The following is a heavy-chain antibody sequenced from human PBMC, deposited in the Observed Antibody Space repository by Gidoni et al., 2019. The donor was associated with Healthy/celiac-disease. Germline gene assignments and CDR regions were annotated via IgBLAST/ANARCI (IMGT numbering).Heavy chain of an antibody. D-gene: IGHD6-13*01. CDR2: INPNRGGT. CDR1: GSRFTGTY. Sequence: QVQLVQSGAEVQKPEASVKVSCKAAGSRFTGTYLHSWPQAPGQGLEWMGWINPNRGGTNYAQKFQGRVTMTRDTSISTAYMELSRLRSDDTAVYYCARTMYSSSWYVLLPNYYDYGMDVWGQGTTVTVSS. CDR3: ARTMYSSSWYVLLPNYYDYGMDV. J-gene: IGHJ6*02. V-gene: IGHV1-2*02.